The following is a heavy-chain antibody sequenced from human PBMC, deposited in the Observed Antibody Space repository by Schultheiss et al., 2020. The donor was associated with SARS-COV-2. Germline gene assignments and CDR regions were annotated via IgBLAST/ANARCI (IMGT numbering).Heavy chain of an antibody. D-gene: IGHD1/OR15-1a*01. Sequence: ASVKVSCKASGGTFSSYAISWVRQAPGQGLEWMGWISGYNENTNYAQKFQDRVTMTTDTSTSTAYMELRSLRSEDTAVYYCARSNRPRPYYYYGMDVWGQGTTVTVSS. CDR1: GGTFSSYA. CDR2: ISGYNENT. CDR3: ARSNRPRPYYYYGMDV. V-gene: IGHV1-18*01. J-gene: IGHJ6*02.